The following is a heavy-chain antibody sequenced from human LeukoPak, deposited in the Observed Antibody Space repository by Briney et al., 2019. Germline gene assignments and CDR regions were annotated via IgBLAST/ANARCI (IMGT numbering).Heavy chain of an antibody. Sequence: ASVKVSCKASGYTFTSYGISWVRQAPGQGLERMGIINPSGGSTSYAQKFQGRVTMTRDTSTSTVYMELSSLRSEDTAVYYCARMGAVAGTADYWGQGTLVTVSS. V-gene: IGHV1-46*01. CDR3: ARMGAVAGTADY. J-gene: IGHJ4*02. D-gene: IGHD6-19*01. CDR2: INPSGGST. CDR1: GYTFTSYG.